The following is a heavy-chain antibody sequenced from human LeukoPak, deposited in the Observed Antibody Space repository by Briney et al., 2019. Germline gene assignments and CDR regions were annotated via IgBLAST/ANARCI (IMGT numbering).Heavy chain of an antibody. CDR2: IIPIFGTA. J-gene: IGHJ4*02. V-gene: IGHV1-69*05. CDR3: ARAVSVGDTAIVL. Sequence: SVKVSCKASGGTFSSYAISWVRQAPGQGLEWMGRIIPIFGTANYAQKFQGRITITTDESTSTAYMELSSLRSEDTAVYYCARAVSVGDTAIVLWGQGTLVTVSS. D-gene: IGHD5-18*01. CDR1: GGTFSSYA.